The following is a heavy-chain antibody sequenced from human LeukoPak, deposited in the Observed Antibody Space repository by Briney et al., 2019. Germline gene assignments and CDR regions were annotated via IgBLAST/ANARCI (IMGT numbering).Heavy chain of an antibody. CDR3: ARDPEDYYYGMDV. J-gene: IGHJ6*02. CDR2: INPNSGGT. V-gene: IGHV1-2*02. CDR1: GYTFTGYY. Sequence: ASVKVSCKTSGYTFTGYYMHWVRQAPGQGLEWMGWINPNSGGTNYAQKFQGRVTMTRDTSIGTAYMELSRLRSDDTAVYYCARDPEDYYYGMDVWGQGTTVTVSS.